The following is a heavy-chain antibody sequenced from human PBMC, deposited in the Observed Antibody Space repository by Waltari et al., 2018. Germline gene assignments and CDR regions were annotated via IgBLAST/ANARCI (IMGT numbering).Heavy chain of an antibody. Sequence: QLQLQESGPGLVKPSETLSLTCTVSGGSISSSSYYWGWIRQPPGKGLEWIGSIYYSGGTYYNPSLKSRVTISVDTSKNQFSLKLSSVTAADTAVYYCARHRVTRQDCSGGSCYSGWFDPWGQGTLVTVSS. CDR1: GGSISSSSYY. CDR2: IYYSGGT. CDR3: ARHRVTRQDCSGGSCYSGWFDP. D-gene: IGHD2-15*01. J-gene: IGHJ5*02. V-gene: IGHV4-39*01.